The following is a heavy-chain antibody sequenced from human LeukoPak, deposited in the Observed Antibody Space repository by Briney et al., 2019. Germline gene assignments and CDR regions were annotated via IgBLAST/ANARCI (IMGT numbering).Heavy chain of an antibody. CDR1: GFIFSTYW. J-gene: IGHJ4*02. Sequence: GGSLRLSCAASGFIFSTYWMSWVRQAPGKGLEWVANIKQDGSEKYYVDSVKGRFTISRDNTKNTLYLQMNSLRAEDTAVYYCAREAEAYGLDYWGQGTLVTVSS. V-gene: IGHV3-7*01. D-gene: IGHD3-16*01. CDR2: IKQDGSEK. CDR3: AREAEAYGLDY.